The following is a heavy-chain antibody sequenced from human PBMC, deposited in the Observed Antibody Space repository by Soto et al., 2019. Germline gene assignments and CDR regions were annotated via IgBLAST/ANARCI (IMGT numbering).Heavy chain of an antibody. V-gene: IGHV4-39*01. Sequence: SETLSLTCTFAGGSISSNNYYWGWIRQPPGKGLEWIGSIYYSGSTYYNPSLKSRLTISLDTPKNQFSLKLNSVTAADTAVYYCARVRREFDTSGPVDSWGQGTLVPVSS. CDR1: GGSISSNNYY. D-gene: IGHD6-25*01. CDR2: IYYSGST. CDR3: ARVRREFDTSGPVDS. J-gene: IGHJ4*02.